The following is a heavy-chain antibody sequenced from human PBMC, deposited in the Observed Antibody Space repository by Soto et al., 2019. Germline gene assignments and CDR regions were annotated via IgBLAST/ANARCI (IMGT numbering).Heavy chain of an antibody. J-gene: IGHJ5*02. Sequence: QVQLQESGPGLVNPSQTLSLTCTVSGGSISSGGYYWSWIRQHPGKGLEWIGYIYYSGSTYYNPSLRSGVTISVDTSKNQFPLKLSSVTAADTAVYYCARDDGGYGDISWFDPWGQGTLVTVSS. CDR1: GGSISSGGYY. CDR2: IYYSGST. CDR3: ARDDGGYGDISWFDP. D-gene: IGHD4-17*01. V-gene: IGHV4-31*03.